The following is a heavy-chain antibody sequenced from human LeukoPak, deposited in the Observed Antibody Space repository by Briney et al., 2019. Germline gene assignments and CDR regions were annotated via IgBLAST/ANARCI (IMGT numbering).Heavy chain of an antibody. CDR1: GYTFTSYN. CDR3: ARDRPYYYDSSGYQNDY. CDR2: INPSGGST. V-gene: IGHV1-46*01. D-gene: IGHD3-22*01. J-gene: IGHJ4*02. Sequence: ASVMVSCKASGYTFTSYNMHWVRQAPGQGLEWMGIINPSGGSTSYAQKFQGRVTMTRDTSTSTVYMELSSLRSEDTAVYYCARDRPYYYDSSGYQNDYWGQGTLVTVSS.